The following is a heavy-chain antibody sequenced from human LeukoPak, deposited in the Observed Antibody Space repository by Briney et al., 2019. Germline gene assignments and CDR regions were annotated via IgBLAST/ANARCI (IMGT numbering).Heavy chain of an antibody. V-gene: IGHV5-51*01. CDR1: GYSFTSYW. CDR3: ARGCVTMVRGVIRTTASWFDP. CDR2: IYPGDSDT. J-gene: IGHJ5*02. D-gene: IGHD3-10*01. Sequence: GESLKISCKGSGYSFTSYWIGWVRQMPGKGLEWIGIIYPGDSDTRYSPSFQGQVTISADKSISTAYLQWSSLKASDTAMYYCARGCVTMVRGVIRTTASWFDPWGQGTLVTVSS.